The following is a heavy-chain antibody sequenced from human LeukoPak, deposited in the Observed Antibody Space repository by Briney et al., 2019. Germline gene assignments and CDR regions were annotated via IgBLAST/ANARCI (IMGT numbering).Heavy chain of an antibody. J-gene: IGHJ4*02. V-gene: IGHV3-53*01. CDR2: IYSGGST. Sequence: GGSLRLSCAASGFTVSSNYMSWVRQAPGKGLEWVSVIYSGGSTYYADSVKGRFTISRDNSKNTLYPQMNSLRAEDTAVYYCARDRRDGYRGDYFDYWGQGTLVTVSS. CDR1: GFTVSSNY. CDR3: ARDRRDGYRGDYFDY. D-gene: IGHD5-24*01.